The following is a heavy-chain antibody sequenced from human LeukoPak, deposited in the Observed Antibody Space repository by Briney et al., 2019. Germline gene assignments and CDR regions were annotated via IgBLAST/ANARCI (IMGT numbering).Heavy chain of an antibody. J-gene: IGHJ4*02. CDR2: INSDGSST. CDR3: ARVGDHRDGDY. D-gene: IGHD4-17*01. V-gene: IGHV3-74*01. CDR1: GFTFSSYW. Sequence: GGSLRLSCAASGFTFSSYWMHWVRQAPGKGLVWVSRINSDGSSTSYADSVKGRFTISRDNAKNTLYLQMNSLRAEDTAVYYCARVGDHRDGDYWGQGTLVTVSS.